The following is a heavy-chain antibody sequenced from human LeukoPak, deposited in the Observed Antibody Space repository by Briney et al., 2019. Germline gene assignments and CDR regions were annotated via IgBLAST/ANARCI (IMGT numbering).Heavy chain of an antibody. CDR2: IYYSGKT. J-gene: IGHJ3*02. CDR1: GGSISTSRYY. CDR3: AREGYYDSSASGAFDI. D-gene: IGHD3-22*01. Sequence: SSETLSLTCTVSGGSISTSRYYWGWIRQPPGKGLEWIGIIYYSGKTYYNPSLKSRVTISVDTSKNQFSLKLSSVTAADTAVFYCAREGYYDSSASGAFDIWGQGTMFTVSS. V-gene: IGHV4-39*07.